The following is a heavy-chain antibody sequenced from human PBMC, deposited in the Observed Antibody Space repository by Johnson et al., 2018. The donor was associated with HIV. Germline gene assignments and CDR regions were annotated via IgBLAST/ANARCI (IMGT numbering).Heavy chain of an antibody. CDR2: ISWDGGST. CDR1: GFTFDDYT. Sequence: VQLVESRGVVVQPGGSLRLSCAASGFTFDDYTMHWVRQAPGKGLEWVSLISWDGGSTYYADSVKGRFTISRDNSKNSLYLQMNSLRTEDTALYYCAKDGWAYCGVDCPTGAFDIWGQGTMVTVSS. J-gene: IGHJ3*02. CDR3: AKDGWAYCGVDCPTGAFDI. V-gene: IGHV3-43*01. D-gene: IGHD2-21*01.